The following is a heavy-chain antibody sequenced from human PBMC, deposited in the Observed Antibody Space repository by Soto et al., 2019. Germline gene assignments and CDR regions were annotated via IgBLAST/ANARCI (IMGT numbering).Heavy chain of an antibody. Sequence: GGSLRLSCAASGFTFSNAWMSWVRQAPGKGLEWVGRIKSKTDGGTTDYAAPVKGRFTISRDDSKNTLYLQMNSLKTEDTAVYYCTTNSGYDSATQIFDYWGQGTLVTVSS. CDR3: TTNSGYDSATQIFDY. CDR1: GFTFSNAW. CDR2: IKSKTDGGTT. D-gene: IGHD5-12*01. J-gene: IGHJ4*02. V-gene: IGHV3-15*01.